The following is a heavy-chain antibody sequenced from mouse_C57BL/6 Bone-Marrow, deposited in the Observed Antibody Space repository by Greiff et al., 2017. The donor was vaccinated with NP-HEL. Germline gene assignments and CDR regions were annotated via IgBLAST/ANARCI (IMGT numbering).Heavy chain of an antibody. CDR3: ARQGYAWYFDV. Sequence: EVHLVESGGGLVKPGGSLKLSCAASGFTFSSYTMSWVRQTPEKRLAWVATISGGGGNTYYPDSVKGRFTISRDNAKNTLYLQMSSLRSEDTALYYCARQGYAWYFDVWGTGTTVTVSS. J-gene: IGHJ1*03. CDR1: GFTFSSYT. CDR2: ISGGGGNT. D-gene: IGHD3-1*01. V-gene: IGHV5-9*01.